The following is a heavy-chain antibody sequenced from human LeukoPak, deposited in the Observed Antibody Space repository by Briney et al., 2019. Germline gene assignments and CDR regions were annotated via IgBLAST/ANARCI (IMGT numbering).Heavy chain of an antibody. J-gene: IGHJ4*02. CDR1: GFSFSIAW. CDR3: TTIFRVITPAFDI. V-gene: IGHV3-15*01. Sequence: PGGSLRLSCAASGFSFSIAWMTWVRQAPGKGLGWIGRIKSKTDGGTTDYAAPVKGRFTISRDDSRNTLSLQMNSLKTEDTAVYYCTTIFRVITPAFDIWGQGTLVTVSS. CDR2: IKSKTDGGTT. D-gene: IGHD4-23*01.